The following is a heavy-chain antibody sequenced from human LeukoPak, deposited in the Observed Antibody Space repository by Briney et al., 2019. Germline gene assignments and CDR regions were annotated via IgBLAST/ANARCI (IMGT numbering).Heavy chain of an antibody. CDR1: GGSISSGDYY. Sequence: SETLSLTCTVSGGSISSGDYYWSWIRQPPGKGLEWIGYIYYSGSTYYSPSLKSRVTISVDTSKNQFSLKLSSVTAADTAVYYCARGGVYGDLDYWGQGTLVTVSS. V-gene: IGHV4-30-4*01. D-gene: IGHD4-17*01. CDR2: IYYSGST. CDR3: ARGGVYGDLDY. J-gene: IGHJ4*02.